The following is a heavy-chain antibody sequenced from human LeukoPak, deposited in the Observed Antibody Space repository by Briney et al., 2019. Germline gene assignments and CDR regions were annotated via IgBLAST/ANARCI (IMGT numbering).Heavy chain of an antibody. CDR3: ARGPVAGARGGFDY. CDR1: GFSFGSYG. V-gene: IGHV3-30*03. CDR2: ISFDGGTK. D-gene: IGHD6-19*01. J-gene: IGHJ4*02. Sequence: GGSLRLSCAASGFSFGSYGIHWVRQAPGKVLEWVAVISFDGGTKYYVDSVKGRFTISRDNSKNTLYLEMNSLRAEDTAVYYCARGPVAGARGGFDYWGQGTLVTVSS.